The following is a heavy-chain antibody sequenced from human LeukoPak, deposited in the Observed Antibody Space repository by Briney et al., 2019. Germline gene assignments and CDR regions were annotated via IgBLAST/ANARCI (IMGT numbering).Heavy chain of an antibody. Sequence: ASVKVSCKASGYTFTGYYMHWGRQAPGQGLEWMGWINPNSGGTNYAQKFQGWVTMTRDTSISTAYMELSRLRSDDTDVYYCARGRQGIAAAGTDFDYWGQGTLVTVSS. CDR1: GYTFTGYY. V-gene: IGHV1-2*04. CDR2: INPNSGGT. D-gene: IGHD6-13*01. J-gene: IGHJ4*02. CDR3: ARGRQGIAAAGTDFDY.